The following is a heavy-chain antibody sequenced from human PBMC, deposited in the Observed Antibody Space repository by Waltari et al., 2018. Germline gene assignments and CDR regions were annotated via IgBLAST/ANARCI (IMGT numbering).Heavy chain of an antibody. CDR3: AGAGITWVYAYYMDV. CDR1: GFTFPNAW. Sequence: EVHLVESGGGLVKPGGSLRLSCAASGFTFPNAWITWGRQAPGKGLEGIGRIKSKADGGTADYAAPVTGRFTISRDDSKNTVSLQMNSLKTEDTGVYYCAGAGITWVYAYYMDVWGKGTTVTVS. J-gene: IGHJ6*03. CDR2: IKSKADGGTA. D-gene: IGHD7-27*01. V-gene: IGHV3-15*01.